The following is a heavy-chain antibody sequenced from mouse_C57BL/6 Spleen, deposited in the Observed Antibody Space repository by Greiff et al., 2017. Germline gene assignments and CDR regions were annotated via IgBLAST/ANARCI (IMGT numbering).Heavy chain of an antibody. CDR1: GFNIKDYY. CDR3: TTGRYGNYVGGYFDV. Sequence: VQLQQSGAELVRPGASVKLSCTASGFNIKDYYMHWVKQRPEQGLEWIGRIDPEDGDTEYAPKFQGKATMTADTSSNTAYLQLSSLTSEDTAVYYCTTGRYGNYVGGYFDVWGTGTTVTVSS. J-gene: IGHJ1*03. V-gene: IGHV14-1*01. CDR2: IDPEDGDT. D-gene: IGHD2-1*01.